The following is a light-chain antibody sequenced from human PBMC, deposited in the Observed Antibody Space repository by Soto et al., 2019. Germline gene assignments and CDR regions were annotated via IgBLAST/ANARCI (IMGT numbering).Light chain of an antibody. CDR1: SSDVGAYNY. J-gene: IGLJ2*01. Sequence: QSVLTQPPSASGSPGQSVTISCTGTSSDVGAYNYVSWYQQHPGKAPKLMIYEVSKRPSGVPDRFSGSKSGNTASLTVSGLQAEDEADYYCSSYAVSNRVFGGGTQLTVL. V-gene: IGLV2-8*01. CDR3: SSYAVSNRV. CDR2: EVS.